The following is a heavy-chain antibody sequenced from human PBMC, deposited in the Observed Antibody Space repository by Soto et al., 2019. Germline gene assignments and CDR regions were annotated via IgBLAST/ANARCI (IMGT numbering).Heavy chain of an antibody. D-gene: IGHD3-10*01. J-gene: IGHJ4*02. Sequence: VQLLESGGGLVQPGGSLRLSCAASGFTFSSFHMDWVRQAPGKGLEWVSAISATGGSTFYPDSVRGRFTISRDNSRNTLYLQMHGLRVEDTAIYYCAKVAPGSGTDSFFFDFWGQGTPVTVSS. CDR1: GFTFSSFH. V-gene: IGHV3-23*01. CDR2: ISATGGST. CDR3: AKVAPGSGTDSFFFDF.